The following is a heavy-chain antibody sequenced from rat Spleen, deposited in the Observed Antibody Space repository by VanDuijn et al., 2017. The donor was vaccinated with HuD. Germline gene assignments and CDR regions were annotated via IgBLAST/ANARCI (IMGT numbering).Heavy chain of an antibody. Sequence: QVQLKESGPGLVQPSHTLSLTCTVSGFSLNNYGVIWVRQPPGKGLEWMGVIWGDGNTNYNSALKSRLSISRDTSKSQVFLKMNNLQTEDTAMYFCARSDTLAAMGHYWGQGVMVTVSS. V-gene: IGHV2S61*01. CDR3: ARSDTLAAMGHY. CDR1: GFSLNNYG. D-gene: IGHD1-2*01. J-gene: IGHJ2*01. CDR2: IWGDGNT.